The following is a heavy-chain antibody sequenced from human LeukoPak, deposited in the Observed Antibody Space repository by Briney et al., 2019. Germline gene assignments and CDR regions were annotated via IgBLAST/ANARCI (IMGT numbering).Heavy chain of an antibody. CDR3: ARGKVPAAMVDYYYYMDV. J-gene: IGHJ6*03. V-gene: IGHV1-18*01. Sequence: SVKVSCKASGYTFTSYGISWVRQAPGQGLEWMGWISAYNGNTNYAQKLQGRVTMTTDTSTSTAYMELRSLRSDDTAVYYCARGKVPAAMVDYYYYMDVWGKGTTVTVSS. CDR2: ISAYNGNT. D-gene: IGHD2-2*01. CDR1: GYTFTSYG.